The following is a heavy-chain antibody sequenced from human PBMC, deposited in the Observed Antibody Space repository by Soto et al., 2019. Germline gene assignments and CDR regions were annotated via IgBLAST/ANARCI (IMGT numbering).Heavy chain of an antibody. CDR1: GGSFSGYY. CDR3: ARGGGYCTNGVCPSGYYYYGMDV. Sequence: SETLSLTCAVYGGSFSGYYWSWIRQPPGKGLEWIGEINHSGSTNYNPSLKSRVTISVDTSKNQFPLKLSSVTAADTAVYYCARGGGYCTNGVCPSGYYYYGMDVWGQGTTVTVSS. D-gene: IGHD2-8*01. CDR2: INHSGST. V-gene: IGHV4-34*01. J-gene: IGHJ6*02.